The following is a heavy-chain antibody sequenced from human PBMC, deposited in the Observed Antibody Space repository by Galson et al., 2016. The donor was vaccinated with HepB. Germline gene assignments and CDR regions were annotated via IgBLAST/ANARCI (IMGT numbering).Heavy chain of an antibody. Sequence: SLRLSCAASGFTFSSYAIHWVRQAPGKGLEWVAVISYDGSNKYYADSVRGRLTISRDNSKNSVFLEMNSLRVEDTAIYYCVKVLRRAPPYYFDYWGQGTMVTVSS. J-gene: IGHJ3*01. V-gene: IGHV3-30-3*01. CDR3: VKVLRRAPPYYFDY. CDR2: ISYDGSNK. D-gene: IGHD3-9*01. CDR1: GFTFSSYA.